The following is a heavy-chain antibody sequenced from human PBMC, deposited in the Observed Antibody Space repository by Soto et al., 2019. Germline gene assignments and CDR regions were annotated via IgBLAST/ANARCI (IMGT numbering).Heavy chain of an antibody. CDR2: ISGSGGST. CDR3: AKDTGITGTRRGFDY. V-gene: IGHV3-23*01. J-gene: IGHJ4*02. D-gene: IGHD1-20*01. CDR1: GFTFSSXA. Sequence: LXLXCAASGFTFSSXAMSWVLQAPGKGLEWVSAISGSGGSTYYADSVKGRFTISRDNSKKTLYLQMNSLRAEDTSVYYCAKDTGITGTRRGFDYWGQGTLGTVSS.